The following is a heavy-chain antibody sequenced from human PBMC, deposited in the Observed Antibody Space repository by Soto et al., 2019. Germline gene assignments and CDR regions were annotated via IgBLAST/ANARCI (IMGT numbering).Heavy chain of an antibody. Sequence: EVQLLESGGGLVQPGGSLRLSCAASGFTFSSYAMSWVRQAPGKGLEWVSAISGSGGSTYYADSVKGRFTISRDNSKNTLYLQMNSLRAEDTAVYYCAKDYRRASEQIQWLVGYYFDYWGQGTLVTVSS. CDR1: GFTFSSYA. CDR3: AKDYRRASEQIQWLVGYYFDY. D-gene: IGHD6-19*01. J-gene: IGHJ4*02. V-gene: IGHV3-23*01. CDR2: ISGSGGST.